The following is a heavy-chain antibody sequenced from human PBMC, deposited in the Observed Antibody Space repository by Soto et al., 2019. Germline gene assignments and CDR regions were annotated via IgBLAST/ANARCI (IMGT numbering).Heavy chain of an antibody. CDR2: IYHYGNA. Sequence: PSETLSLTCAVSGGSIRSGGDSWIWIRQPPGKDLEWIGYIYHYGNAYYNPSLKSRVTISVDRSKNQFSLQLSSVTAADTAVYCCARRVSASAGSWFDPWGQGTLVTVSS. V-gene: IGHV4-30-2*01. CDR3: ARRVSASAGSWFDP. CDR1: GGSIRSGGDS. J-gene: IGHJ5*02. D-gene: IGHD3-3*01.